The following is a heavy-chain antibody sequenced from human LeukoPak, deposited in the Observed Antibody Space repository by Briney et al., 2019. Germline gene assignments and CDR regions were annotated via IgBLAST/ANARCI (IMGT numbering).Heavy chain of an antibody. V-gene: IGHV3-7*01. D-gene: IGHD4-17*01. CDR3: ARDTLLYADSPDAFDM. Sequence: PGGSLRLSCAASGFTFSSYWISWVRQAPGKGLEWVANIKQDGSEKYYVDSVKGRFTISRDNAKNSLYLQMNSLRDEDTAVYYCARDTLLYADSPDAFDMWGQGTMVTVSS. CDR2: IKQDGSEK. CDR1: GFTFSSYW. J-gene: IGHJ3*02.